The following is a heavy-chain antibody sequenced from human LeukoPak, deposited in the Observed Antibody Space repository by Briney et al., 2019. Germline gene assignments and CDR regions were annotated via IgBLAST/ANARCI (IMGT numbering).Heavy chain of an antibody. J-gene: IGHJ4*02. CDR2: IKTDGSST. Sequence: GGSLRLSCAASGLTFSNYWMHWVRQAPGKGLVCVSRIKTDGSSTSYADPVKGRFTISRNNAKTTPHLKMTILRAEDPAGNYCATAVSQSSSSWYLSDNWGQGTLVTVCS. CDR3: ATAVSQSSSSWYLSDN. V-gene: IGHV3-74*01. D-gene: IGHD6-13*01. CDR1: GLTFSNYW.